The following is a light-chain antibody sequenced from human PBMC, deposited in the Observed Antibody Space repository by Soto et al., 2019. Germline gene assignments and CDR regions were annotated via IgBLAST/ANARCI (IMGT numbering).Light chain of an antibody. CDR1: QSVGGF. CDR2: GTS. Sequence: EIVLTQSPATLSLSPGERATLSCRASQSVGGFLVWYQQQTAQAPTLLIFGTSERATGIPARICGSGLGTDVTHTIHSLEPEDFESYDFHHRSNWAPMCTFGQGTKLEIK. V-gene: IGKV3-11*01. J-gene: IGKJ2*02. CDR3: HHRSNWAPMCT.